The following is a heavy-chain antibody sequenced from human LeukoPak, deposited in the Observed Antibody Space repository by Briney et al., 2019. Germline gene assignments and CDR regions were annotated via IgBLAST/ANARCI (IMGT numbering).Heavy chain of an antibody. CDR1: GFTLRSYA. V-gene: IGHV3-30-3*01. J-gene: IGHJ4*02. CDR3: ARDFCTWYSIDF. D-gene: IGHD2-15*01. CDR2: ISYDAAVK. Sequence: PGGSLRLSCEVSGFTLRSYAIHLVSQAPGKGLQWVAFISYDAAVKYYADSVRGRFTVSRDNSKNTLSLQMNSLRPEDTAVYYCARDFCTWYSIDFWGRGTLVTVSS.